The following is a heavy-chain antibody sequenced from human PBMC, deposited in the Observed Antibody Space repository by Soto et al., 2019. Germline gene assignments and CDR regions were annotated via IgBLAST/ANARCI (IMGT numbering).Heavy chain of an antibody. CDR2: IIPIFGTA. D-gene: IGHD4-17*01. CDR3: ARYKGDYDLNYLDD. Sequence: SVKVSCKASGGTFSSYAISWVRQAPGQGLEWMGGIIPIFGTANYAQNFQGRVTITADGSTSTAYMELSSLRSEDTAVYYCARYKGDYDLNYLDDWGQGTLVTVSS. J-gene: IGHJ4*02. V-gene: IGHV1-69*13. CDR1: GGTFSSYA.